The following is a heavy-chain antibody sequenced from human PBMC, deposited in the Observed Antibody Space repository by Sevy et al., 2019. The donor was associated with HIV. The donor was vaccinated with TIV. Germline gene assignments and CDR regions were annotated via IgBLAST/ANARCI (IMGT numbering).Heavy chain of an antibody. V-gene: IGHV3-21*01. CDR1: GFIFSTYS. Sequence: GGSLRLPCAASGFIFSTYSMNWVRQAPGKGLEWVSSVSSSSGYIYYADSVKGRFTISRVNAKNSLYLEMNSLRAEDTAVYFCAGGHVVVPGAAPYYYYHMDVWGKGTTVTVSS. CDR2: VSSSSGYI. CDR3: AGGHVVVPGAAPYYYYHMDV. J-gene: IGHJ6*03. D-gene: IGHD2-2*01.